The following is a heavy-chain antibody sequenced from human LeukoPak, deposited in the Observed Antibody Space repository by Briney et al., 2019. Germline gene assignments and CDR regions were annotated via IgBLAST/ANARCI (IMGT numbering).Heavy chain of an antibody. Sequence: GGSLRLSCVASGFTFISYGMHGVRQAPGKGLEWVAVISYDGSNKYYADTVKGRFTISRDNSKNTHYLQMNCLRAEHTAGYVCAKTRRRGYSYGYSRALPDCWGQGTLVTASS. CDR2: ISYDGSNK. D-gene: IGHD5-18*01. J-gene: IGHJ4*02. V-gene: IGHV3-30*18. CDR3: AKTRRRGYSYGYSRALPDC. CDR1: GFTFISYG.